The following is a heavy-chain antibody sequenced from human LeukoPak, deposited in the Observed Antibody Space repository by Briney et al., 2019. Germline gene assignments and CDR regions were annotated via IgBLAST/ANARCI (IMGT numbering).Heavy chain of an antibody. CDR3: ARVYSSSSWSPYDD. CDR2: IYYSGST. Sequence: SGTLSLTCAVSGGSISSSNWWSWVRQPPGKGLEWIGYIYYSGSTYYNPSLKSRVTISVDTSKNQFSLKLSSVTAADTAVYYCARVYSSSSWSPYDDWGQGTLVTVSS. V-gene: IGHV4-4*02. J-gene: IGHJ4*02. CDR1: GGSISSSNW. D-gene: IGHD6-6*01.